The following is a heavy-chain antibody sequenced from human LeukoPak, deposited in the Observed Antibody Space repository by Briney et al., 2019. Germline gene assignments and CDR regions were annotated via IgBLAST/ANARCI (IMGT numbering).Heavy chain of an antibody. D-gene: IGHD6-19*01. CDR3: AKYGSGRLCLIGWYFDF. Sequence: GGSLRLSCAASGFTFNNYAMTWARQAPGKGLDWVSSISHNGGSTHYADSVKGRFTISRDNSKNTVYLQMNSLRAEDTAVYYCAKYGSGRLCLIGWYFDFWGRGTLVTVSS. CDR1: GFTFNNYA. J-gene: IGHJ2*01. V-gene: IGHV3-23*01. CDR2: ISHNGGST.